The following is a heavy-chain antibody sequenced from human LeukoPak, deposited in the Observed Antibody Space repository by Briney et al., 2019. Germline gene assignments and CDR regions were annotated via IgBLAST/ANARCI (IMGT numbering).Heavy chain of an antibody. CDR3: ASGNKVTALDY. CDR2: IYSGGST. D-gene: IGHD2-21*02. V-gene: IGHV3-53*01. J-gene: IGHJ4*02. Sequence: GGSLRLSCVASRFTVSSNYMSWVRQAPGKGLEWVSIIYSGGSTYYTNSVKGRFTISRDNSQNTLYLQMNTLRAEDTAVYHCASGNKVTALDYWGQGTQVTVSS. CDR1: RFTVSSNY.